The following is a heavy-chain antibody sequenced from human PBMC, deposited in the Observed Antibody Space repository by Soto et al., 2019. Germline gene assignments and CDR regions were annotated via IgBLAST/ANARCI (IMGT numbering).Heavy chain of an antibody. J-gene: IGHJ4*02. D-gene: IGHD1-26*01. CDR3: ARGGSYYAH. CDR1: GDTHTIYF. CDR2: INSVSGGA. Sequence: QVQLVQSGAEVKQPGASVRVSCKASGDTHTIYFIHWLRQAPGQGLEWMGWINSVSGGANYAPRFQGRVAMTRDRSSATVFMELSRLRSDDTAVYYCARGGSYYAHWGQGTLVTVSS. V-gene: IGHV1-2*02.